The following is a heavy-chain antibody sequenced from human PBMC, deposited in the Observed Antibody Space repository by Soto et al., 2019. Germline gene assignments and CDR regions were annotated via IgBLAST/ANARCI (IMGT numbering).Heavy chain of an antibody. J-gene: IGHJ4*02. CDR2: IIPILGIA. V-gene: IGHV1-69*02. D-gene: IGHD3-22*01. CDR3: ARGYYDSSGYYELIDY. Sequence: GASVKVSCKASGGTFSSYTISWVRQAPGQGLEWMGRIIPILGIANYAQKFQGRVTITADKSTSTAYMELSSLRSEDTAVYYCARGYYDSSGYYELIDYWGQGTLVTVSS. CDR1: GGTFSSYT.